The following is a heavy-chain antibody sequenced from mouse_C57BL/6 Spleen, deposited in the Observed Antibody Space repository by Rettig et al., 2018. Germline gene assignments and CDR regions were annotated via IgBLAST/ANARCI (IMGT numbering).Heavy chain of an antibody. CDR2: INTYSGVP. J-gene: IGHJ4*01. CDR1: GYTFTTYG. CDR3: ARGVVHYAMDY. D-gene: IGHD1-1*01. V-gene: IGHV9-3*01. Sequence: GETVKISCKASGYTFTTYGMSWVKQAPGKGLKWMGWINTYSGVPTYADDFKGRFAFSLETSASTAYLQINNLKNEDTATYFCARGVVHYAMDYWGQGTSVTVSS.